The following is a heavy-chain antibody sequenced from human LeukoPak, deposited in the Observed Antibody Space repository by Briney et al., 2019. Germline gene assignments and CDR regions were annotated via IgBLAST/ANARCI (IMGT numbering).Heavy chain of an antibody. CDR1: GYTFTSYD. CDR3: ARGLYSYDAFDI. Sequence: ASVKVSCKASGYTFTSYDINWVRQATGQGLEWMGWMNPNSGNTGYAQKFQGRVTMTRNTSISTAYMELSSLRSEDTAVYYCARGLYSYDAFDIWGQGTMDTVSS. J-gene: IGHJ3*02. D-gene: IGHD2-8*01. V-gene: IGHV1-8*01. CDR2: MNPNSGNT.